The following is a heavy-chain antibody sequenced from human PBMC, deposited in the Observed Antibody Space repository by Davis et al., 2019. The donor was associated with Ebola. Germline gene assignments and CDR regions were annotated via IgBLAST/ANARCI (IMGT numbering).Heavy chain of an antibody. CDR1: GFTVSSNY. CDR3: ASIVGPYYYGMDV. CDR2: IYSGGST. J-gene: IGHJ6*02. V-gene: IGHV3-53*01. Sequence: ESLKISCAASGFTVSSNYMSWVRQAPGKGLEWVSVIYSGGSTYYADSVMGRSTISRDNSKNTLYLQMNSLRAEDRAVYYCASIVGPYYYGMDVWGQGTTVTVSS. D-gene: IGHD1-26*01.